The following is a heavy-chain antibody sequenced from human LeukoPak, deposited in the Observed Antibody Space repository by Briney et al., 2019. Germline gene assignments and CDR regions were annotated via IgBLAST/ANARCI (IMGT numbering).Heavy chain of an antibody. CDR1: GYSFTSYW. CDR2: IYPGDSDT. Sequence: GESLKISCKGSGYSFTSYWIGWVRQMPGKGLEWMGVIYPGDSDTRYSPSFQGQVTISADKSISTAYLQWSSLKASDTAMYYCARRAAGYSSGSHFDYWGQGTLVTVSS. V-gene: IGHV5-51*01. J-gene: IGHJ4*02. CDR3: ARRAAGYSSGSHFDY. D-gene: IGHD6-19*01.